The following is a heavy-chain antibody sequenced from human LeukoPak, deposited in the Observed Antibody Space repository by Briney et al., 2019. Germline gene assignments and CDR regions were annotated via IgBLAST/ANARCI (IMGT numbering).Heavy chain of an antibody. J-gene: IGHJ4*02. CDR3: ARVPVYGDYVPYYFDY. CDR2: INHGGST. D-gene: IGHD4-17*01. CDR1: GGSFSGYY. V-gene: IGHV4-34*01. Sequence: SETLSLTCAVYGGSFSGYYWSWIRQPPGKGLEWIGEINHGGSTNYNPSLKGRVTISIDTSKNQFSLKLSSVTAADTAVYYCARVPVYGDYVPYYFDYWGQGTLVTVSS.